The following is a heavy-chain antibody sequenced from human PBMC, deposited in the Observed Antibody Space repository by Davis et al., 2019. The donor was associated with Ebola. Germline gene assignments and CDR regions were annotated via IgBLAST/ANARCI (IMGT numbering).Heavy chain of an antibody. CDR3: ARLGIVATF. V-gene: IGHV4-38-2*01. D-gene: IGHD5-12*01. CDR1: GYSISNGYY. J-gene: IGHJ4*02. CDR2: VHHSGTT. Sequence: PSETLSLTCSVSGYSISNGYYWAWIRQSPGKGLEWIGNVHHSGTTYYNPSLESRVTISVDTSQNQLSLRLRSVTAADTAVYYCARLGIVATFWGQGTLVTVSS.